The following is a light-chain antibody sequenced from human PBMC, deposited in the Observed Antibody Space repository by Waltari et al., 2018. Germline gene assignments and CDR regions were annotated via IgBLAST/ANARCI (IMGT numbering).Light chain of an antibody. CDR1: SSDIGAYNY. Sequence: QSALTQPASVSGSPGQSITLSCTGTSSDIGAYNYVSWYQQHPGKSPKLLIYDGTYRPSGVSSRFAGSKSGNTASLTISVLQAEDEADYYCNSHTTVSSLVCGTGTKVTVL. V-gene: IGLV2-14*03. J-gene: IGLJ1*01. CDR3: NSHTTVSSLV. CDR2: DGT.